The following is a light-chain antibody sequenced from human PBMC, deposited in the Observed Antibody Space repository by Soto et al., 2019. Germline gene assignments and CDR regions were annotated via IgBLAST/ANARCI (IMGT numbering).Light chain of an antibody. CDR3: QQYNNGPRT. CDR2: DAS. Sequence: EIVMTQSPATLSVSPGERATLSCRASQSLSSNLAWYQQKAGQVPRLLIYDASTRATGIPARFSGSGSGTEFTLTLSSLQSEDFSVYYCQQYNNGPRTFGQGTKVEIK. V-gene: IGKV3-15*01. CDR1: QSLSSN. J-gene: IGKJ1*01.